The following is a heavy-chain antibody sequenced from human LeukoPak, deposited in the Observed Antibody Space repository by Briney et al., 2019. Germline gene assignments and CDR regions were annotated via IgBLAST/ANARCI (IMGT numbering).Heavy chain of an antibody. J-gene: IGHJ4*02. CDR1: GSTLSKIS. V-gene: IGHV1-24*01. D-gene: IGHD3-22*01. Sequence: ASVNVSCKVSGSTLSKISIDWVRQAPGKGPEWMGSVGHEDGTTIHAQKFQGRFNMTVDTTTDTAYMEMSSLMSEDTAIYYCATGAIVFDFWGQGTLVTVSS. CDR2: VGHEDGTT. CDR3: ATGAIVFDF.